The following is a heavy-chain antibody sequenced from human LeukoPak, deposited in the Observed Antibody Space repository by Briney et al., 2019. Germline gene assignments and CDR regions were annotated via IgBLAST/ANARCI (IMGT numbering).Heavy chain of an antibody. V-gene: IGHV1-2*02. J-gene: IGHJ5*02. D-gene: IGHD4-17*01. CDR1: GYTFTSYA. Sequence: ASVKVSCKASGYTFTSYAMNWVRQAPGQGLEWMGWINPNSGGTNYAQKFQGRVTMTRDTSISTAYMELSRLRSDDTAVYYCARAPYGDYDRWFDPWGQGTLVTVSS. CDR3: ARAPYGDYDRWFDP. CDR2: INPNSGGT.